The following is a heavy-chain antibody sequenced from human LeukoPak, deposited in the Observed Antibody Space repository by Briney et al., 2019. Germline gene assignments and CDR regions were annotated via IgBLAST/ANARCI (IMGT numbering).Heavy chain of an antibody. CDR3: AKDHLAYYDSSGYCDY. V-gene: IGHV3-33*06. CDR1: GFTFSSYG. Sequence: GGSLRLSCAASGFTFSSYGMHWVRQAPGKGLEWVAVIWYDGSNKYYADSVKGRFTISRDNSKNTLYLQMNSLRAEDTAVYYCAKDHLAYYDSSGYCDYWGQGTLVTVSS. CDR2: IWYDGSNK. J-gene: IGHJ4*02. D-gene: IGHD3-22*01.